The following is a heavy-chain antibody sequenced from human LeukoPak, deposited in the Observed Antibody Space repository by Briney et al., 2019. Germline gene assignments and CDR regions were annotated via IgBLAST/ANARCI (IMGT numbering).Heavy chain of an antibody. D-gene: IGHD3-22*01. CDR2: ISGYNGNT. CDR1: GYTFTSSG. V-gene: IGHV1-18*01. Sequence: ASVKVSCKASGYTFTSSGISWVRQAPGQGLEWMGWISGYNGNTHHAHKYQGRVTMTTDTSTSTAYMELRSLRSDDTAVYYCARPLGSYYDRSGYYRANNCFDPWGQGTVVTVSS. CDR3: ARPLGSYYDRSGYYRANNCFDP. J-gene: IGHJ5*02.